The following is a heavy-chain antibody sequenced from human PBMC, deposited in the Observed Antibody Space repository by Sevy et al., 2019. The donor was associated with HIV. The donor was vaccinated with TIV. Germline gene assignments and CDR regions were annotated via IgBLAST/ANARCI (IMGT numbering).Heavy chain of an antibody. CDR2: ISGSGGGT. Sequence: GGPLRLSCAASGFTFSIYAMSWARQAPGKGLEWVSGISGSGGGTYYADSVKGRFTISRDNSKNSLYLLMHSLRAEDAAVYYCAKDLTLGDVGGDFDYWGQGTLVTVSS. V-gene: IGHV3-23*01. CDR3: AKDLTLGDVGGDFDY. D-gene: IGHD3-16*01. CDR1: GFTFSIYA. J-gene: IGHJ4*02.